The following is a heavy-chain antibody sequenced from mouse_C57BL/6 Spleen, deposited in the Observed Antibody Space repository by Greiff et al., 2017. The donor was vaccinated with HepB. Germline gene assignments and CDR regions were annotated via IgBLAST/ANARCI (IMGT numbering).Heavy chain of an antibody. V-gene: IGHV1-19*01. Sequence: EVQLQQSGPVLVKPGASVKMSCKASGYTFTDYYMNWVKQSHGKSLEWIGVINPYNGGTSYNQKFKGKATLTVDKYSNTAYMEINSLTSEDSAVYDWARYGDDYDGEGYFDYWGQGTTLTVSS. CDR2: INPYNGGT. D-gene: IGHD2-4*01. CDR3: ARYGDDYDGEGYFDY. CDR1: GYTFTDYY. J-gene: IGHJ2*01.